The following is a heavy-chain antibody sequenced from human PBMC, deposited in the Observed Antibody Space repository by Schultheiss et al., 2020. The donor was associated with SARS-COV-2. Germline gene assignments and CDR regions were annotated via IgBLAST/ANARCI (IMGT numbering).Heavy chain of an antibody. D-gene: IGHD3-10*01. CDR3: ARDGGFGELYTTHTYYGMDV. Sequence: GGSLRLSCAASGFTFSSYWMHWVRQAPGKGLVWVSRINSDGSSTSYADSVKGRFTISRDNAKNTLYLQMNSLRAEDTAVYYCARDGGFGELYTTHTYYGMDVWGQGTTVTVSS. CDR2: INSDGSST. CDR1: GFTFSSYW. J-gene: IGHJ6*02. V-gene: IGHV3-74*01.